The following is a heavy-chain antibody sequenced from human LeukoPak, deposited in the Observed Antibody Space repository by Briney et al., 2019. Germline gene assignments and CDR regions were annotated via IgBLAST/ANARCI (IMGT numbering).Heavy chain of an antibody. CDR3: ARVRGYSFDP. D-gene: IGHD5-18*01. J-gene: IGHJ5*02. Sequence: PSETLSLTCAVSGGSISSGGYSWSWIRQPPGKGLEWIGYIYYSGSTNYNPSLKSRVTISVDTSKNQFSLKLSSVTAADTAVYYCARVRGYSFDPWGQGTLVTVSS. V-gene: IGHV4-61*08. CDR2: IYYSGST. CDR1: GGSISSGGYS.